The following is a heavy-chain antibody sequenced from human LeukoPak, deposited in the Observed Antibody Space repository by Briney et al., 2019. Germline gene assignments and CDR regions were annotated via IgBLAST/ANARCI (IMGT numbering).Heavy chain of an antibody. Sequence: SETLSLTCTVSGGSISSSTYYWGWIRQPPGKGLEWIGSIYYSGSTYYNPPLKSRVTISVDTSKNQFSLKLTSVTAADTAVYYCARAHRQTSYFDYWGQGTLVTVSS. V-gene: IGHV4-39*07. CDR1: GGSISSSTYY. J-gene: IGHJ4*02. CDR2: IYYSGST. CDR3: ARAHRQTSYFDY.